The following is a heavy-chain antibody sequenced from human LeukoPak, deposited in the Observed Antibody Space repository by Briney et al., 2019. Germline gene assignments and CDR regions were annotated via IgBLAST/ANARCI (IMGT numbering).Heavy chain of an antibody. CDR2: INPNSGGT. J-gene: IGHJ4*02. Sequence: ASVKVSCKASGYTFTGYYMHWVRQAPGQGLEWMGRINPNSGGTNYAQKFQGGVTMTRDTSISTAYMELSRLRSDDTAVYYCARTLTYYYDSSGYLLRAQNDYWGQGTLVTVSS. CDR1: GYTFTGYY. CDR3: ARTLTYYYDSSGYLLRAQNDY. V-gene: IGHV1-2*06. D-gene: IGHD3-22*01.